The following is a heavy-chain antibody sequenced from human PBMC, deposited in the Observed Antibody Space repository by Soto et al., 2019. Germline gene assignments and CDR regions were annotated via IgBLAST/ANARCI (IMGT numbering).Heavy chain of an antibody. CDR1: GFTFSSYW. J-gene: IGHJ4*02. V-gene: IGHV3-7*04. CDR2: IKQDGSEK. D-gene: IGHD3-22*01. Sequence: GGSLRLSCAASGFTFSSYWMTWVRQAPGKGLEWVATIKQDGSEKYYVDSVKGRFTISRDNAKNSLYLQMNSLRAEDTAVYYCARTRYYDRNFDYWGQGTLVTSPQ. CDR3: ARTRYYDRNFDY.